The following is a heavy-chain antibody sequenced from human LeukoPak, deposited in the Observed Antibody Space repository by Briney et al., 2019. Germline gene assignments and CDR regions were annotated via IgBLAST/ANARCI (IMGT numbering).Heavy chain of an antibody. V-gene: IGHV3-74*01. CDR1: GFTFSSYW. CDR3: ARAPQDYFDY. Sequence: GGSLRLSCAASGFTFSSYWMHWVRHAPGKGLVWVLRINSDGSSTTYADCVKGRFTISRDNAKNTLFLQMNSLRAEDTAVYYCARAPQDYFDYWGQGTLVTVSS. CDR2: INSDGSST. D-gene: IGHD2-15*01. J-gene: IGHJ4*02.